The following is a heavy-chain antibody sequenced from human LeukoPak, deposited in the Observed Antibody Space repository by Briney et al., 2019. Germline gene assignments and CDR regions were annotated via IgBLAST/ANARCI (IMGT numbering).Heavy chain of an antibody. D-gene: IGHD3-10*01. CDR2: IYTSGST. CDR1: GGSISSGSYY. Sequence: SETLSLTCTVSGGSISSGSYYWSWIRQPAGKGLEWIGRIYTSGSTNYNPSLKSRVTISVDTSKNQFSLKLSSVTAADTAVYYCARETMVRGVPAWVDPWGQGTLVTVSS. J-gene: IGHJ5*02. V-gene: IGHV4-61*02. CDR3: ARETMVRGVPAWVDP.